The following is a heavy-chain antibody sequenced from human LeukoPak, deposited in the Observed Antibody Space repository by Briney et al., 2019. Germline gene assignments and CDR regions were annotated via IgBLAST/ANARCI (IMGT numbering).Heavy chain of an antibody. V-gene: IGHV1-18*01. Sequence: ASVKVSCKASGYTFTSYGISWVRQAPGQGLEWMGWISAYNGNTNYAQKLQGRVTMTTDTSTSTAYMELSSLRSEDTAVYYCASSRSPSTAPYYYYYYMDVWGKGTTVTVSS. CDR2: ISAYNGNT. CDR3: ASSRSPSTAPYYYYYYMDV. D-gene: IGHD2-21*02. J-gene: IGHJ6*03. CDR1: GYTFTSYG.